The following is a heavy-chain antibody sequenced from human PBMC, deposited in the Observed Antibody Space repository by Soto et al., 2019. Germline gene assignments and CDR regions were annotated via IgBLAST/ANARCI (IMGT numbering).Heavy chain of an antibody. Sequence: QVQLVQSGAEVKKPGSSVKVSCKASGGTFSSYTISWVRQAPGQGLEWMGRIIPILGIANYAQKFQGRVPITADKSTSTANMELSSLRSEDTAVYYCAIQLGYCSSTSCYDDYWGQGTLVTVSS. CDR2: IIPILGIA. D-gene: IGHD2-2*01. CDR1: GGTFSSYT. CDR3: AIQLGYCSSTSCYDDY. V-gene: IGHV1-69*02. J-gene: IGHJ4*02.